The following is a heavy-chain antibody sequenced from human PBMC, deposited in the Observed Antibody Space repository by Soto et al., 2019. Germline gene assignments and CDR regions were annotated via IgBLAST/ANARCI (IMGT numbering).Heavy chain of an antibody. CDR1: GGSISSGGYY. D-gene: IGHD3-16*01. CDR2: IYYSGST. J-gene: IGHJ4*02. V-gene: IGHV4-31*03. Sequence: QVQLQESGPGLVKPSQTLSLTCTVSGGSISSGGYYWSWIRQHPGKGLEWIGYIYYSGSTYYNPSLKSRVTISVDPSKNQFSLKLSSVTAADTAVYYCARERGGKHLPKPQHYFDYWGQGTLVTVSS. CDR3: ARERGGKHLPKPQHYFDY.